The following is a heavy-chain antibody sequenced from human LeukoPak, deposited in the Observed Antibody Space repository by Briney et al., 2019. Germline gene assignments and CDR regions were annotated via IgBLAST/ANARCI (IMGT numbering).Heavy chain of an antibody. Sequence: SETLSLTCTVSGYSISSGYYWGWIRQPPGKGLEWIGSIYHSGSTYYNPSLKSRVTISVDTSKNQFSLKLSSVTAADTAVYYCARSSRIILGIAAGGFDIWGQGTMVTVSS. V-gene: IGHV4-38-2*02. D-gene: IGHD3-16*01. CDR2: IYHSGST. CDR1: GYSISSGYY. CDR3: ARSSRIILGIAAGGFDI. J-gene: IGHJ3*02.